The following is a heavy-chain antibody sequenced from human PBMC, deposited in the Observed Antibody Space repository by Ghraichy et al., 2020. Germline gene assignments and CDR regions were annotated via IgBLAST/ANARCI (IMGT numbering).Heavy chain of an antibody. Sequence: GGSLRLSCAASGFNFSNNWMSWIRQTPGKGLEWVANINPDGGQKDYVDSVKGRFTVSRDNADSSLSLQMDSLRAEDTAIYHCATGARWGQGTLVTVSS. V-gene: IGHV3-7*03. J-gene: IGHJ4*02. CDR3: ATGAR. CDR1: GFNFSNNW. CDR2: INPDGGQK.